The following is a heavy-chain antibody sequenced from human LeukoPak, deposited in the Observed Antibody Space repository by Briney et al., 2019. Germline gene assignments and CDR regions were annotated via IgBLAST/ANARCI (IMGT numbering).Heavy chain of an antibody. J-gene: IGHJ5*02. Sequence: PSETLSLTCTVSGGSIRSYYWSWIRQPAGKGLEWIGRIYSSGSTNYNPSLKSRVTMSVDTSRNQFSLILSFVTAADTAVYYCARGWSSSHNWFDPWGQGTPVTVSS. CDR1: GGSIRSYY. D-gene: IGHD6-13*01. CDR2: IYSSGST. CDR3: ARGWSSSHNWFDP. V-gene: IGHV4-4*07.